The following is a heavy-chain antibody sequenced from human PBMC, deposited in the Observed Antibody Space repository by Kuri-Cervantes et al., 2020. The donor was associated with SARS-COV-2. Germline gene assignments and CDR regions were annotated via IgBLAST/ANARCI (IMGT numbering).Heavy chain of an antibody. V-gene: IGHV4-4*07. CDR2: IYTSGST. J-gene: IGHJ5*02. D-gene: IGHD6-13*01. CDR1: GGSISSYY. CDR3: ARDLSAGPNWFDP. Sequence: GSLRLSCTVSGGSISSYYWSWIRQPAGKGLEWIGRIYTSGSTNYNPSLKSRVTMSVDTSKNQFSLKLSSATAADTAVYYCARDLSAGPNWFDPWGQGTLVTVSS.